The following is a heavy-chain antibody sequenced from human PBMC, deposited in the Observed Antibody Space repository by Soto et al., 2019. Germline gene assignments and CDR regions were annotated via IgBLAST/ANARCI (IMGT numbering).Heavy chain of an antibody. D-gene: IGHD3-22*01. V-gene: IGHV1-69*01. CDR2: IIPVFQTA. Sequence: QEQLVQSGAEVKKPGSSVKVSCKASGGLFSSYPISWVRQVPGQGLEWMGGIIPVFQTAYYTQRFQGRVTITTDESTSTGYVELSSVRSEDTAIYYWARGGSGYTWFNEFWGQGTLVTVSS. CDR1: GGLFSSYP. CDR3: ARGGSGYTWFNEF. J-gene: IGHJ4*02.